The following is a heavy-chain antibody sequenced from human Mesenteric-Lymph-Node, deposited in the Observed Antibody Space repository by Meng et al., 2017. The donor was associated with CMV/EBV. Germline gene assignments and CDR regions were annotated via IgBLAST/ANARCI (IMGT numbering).Heavy chain of an antibody. J-gene: IGHJ4*02. CDR2: IIPILGIA. V-gene: IGHV1-69*10. CDR3: AGEYRYCSSTSCYKGFDY. CDR1: TFSSYA. Sequence: TFSSYAISWVRQAPGRGLEWMGGIIPILGIADYAQRFQGRVTITADKSTSTAYMELSSLRSEDTAVYYCAGEYRYCSSTSCYKGFDYWGQGTLVTVSS. D-gene: IGHD2-2*02.